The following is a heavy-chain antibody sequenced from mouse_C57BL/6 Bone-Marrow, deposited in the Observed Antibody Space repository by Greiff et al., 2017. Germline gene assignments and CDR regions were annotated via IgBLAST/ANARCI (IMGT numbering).Heavy chain of an antibody. J-gene: IGHJ1*03. CDR1: DSEVFPIAY. CDR2: ILPSIGRT. D-gene: IGHD1-1*01. Sequence: QVQLQQSGSELRSPGSSVKLSCKDFDSEVFPIAYMSWVRQKPGHGFEWIGGILPSIGRTIYGEKFEDKATFDADTLSNTAYLELNSLTSEDSAIYYCARRTTVVAKDWYFDVWGTGTTVTVSS. CDR3: ARRTTVVAKDWYFDV. V-gene: IGHV15-2*01.